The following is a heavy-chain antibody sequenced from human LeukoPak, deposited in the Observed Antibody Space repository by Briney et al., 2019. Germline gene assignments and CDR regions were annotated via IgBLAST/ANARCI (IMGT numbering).Heavy chain of an antibody. CDR1: GFTFSTYT. Sequence: AGGSLRLSCAAAGFTFSTYTMSWVRQAPGKGLQWVSAISDSGAYTYYADSVKGRFTISRDNSKNTLYLQMKSLRADDTAVYYCAKKTCSGGACCSALWFDPWGQGTLVTVSS. D-gene: IGHD2-21*01. CDR2: ISDSGAYT. J-gene: IGHJ5*02. CDR3: AKKTCSGGACCSALWFDP. V-gene: IGHV3-23*01.